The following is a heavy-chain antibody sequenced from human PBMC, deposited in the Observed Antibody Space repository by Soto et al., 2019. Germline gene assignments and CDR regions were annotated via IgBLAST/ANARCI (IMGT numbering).Heavy chain of an antibody. CDR3: ARIPVDTYMTYWFDT. J-gene: IGHJ5*01. Sequence: KASETLSLTCTVSGDSVTSGDYYWSWIRQPPGKGLEWIGYIYYSGNTNYSPSLKSRVAISLDTSHNQFSLKLSSVTAADTAVYFCARIPVDTYMTYWFDTWGQGTLVTVSS. CDR2: IYYSGNT. CDR1: GDSVTSGDYY. D-gene: IGHD5-18*01. V-gene: IGHV4-61*08.